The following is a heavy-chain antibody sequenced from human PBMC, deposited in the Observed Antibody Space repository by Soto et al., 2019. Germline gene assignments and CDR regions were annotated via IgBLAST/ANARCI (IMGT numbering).Heavy chain of an antibody. D-gene: IGHD5-18*01. Sequence: QVQLVQSGAEVKKPGASVKVSCKASGYTFTHYYIHWVRQAPGQGLEWMGIINPNGGSTTYAQKFREGFTMNRDTYTSTVYMELRSLRSEDSAVYYCATSVNSAMAFDYWGQGTLVTVSS. CDR2: INPNGGST. V-gene: IGHV1-46*01. J-gene: IGHJ4*02. CDR1: GYTFTHYY. CDR3: ATSVNSAMAFDY.